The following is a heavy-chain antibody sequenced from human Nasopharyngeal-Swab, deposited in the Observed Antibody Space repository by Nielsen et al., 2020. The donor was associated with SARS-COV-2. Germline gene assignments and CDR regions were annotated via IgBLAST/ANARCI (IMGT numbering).Heavy chain of an antibody. J-gene: IGHJ4*02. V-gene: IGHV3-23*01. CDR1: GFTFSSYA. Sequence: GGSLRLSCAASGFTFSSYAMSWVRQAPGKGLEWVSAISGSGGSTYYVDSVKGRFTISRDNSKNTLYLQMNSLRAEDTAVYYCAKGTGSYFTGDYYFDYWGQGTLVTVSS. D-gene: IGHD1-26*01. CDR2: ISGSGGST. CDR3: AKGTGSYFTGDYYFDY.